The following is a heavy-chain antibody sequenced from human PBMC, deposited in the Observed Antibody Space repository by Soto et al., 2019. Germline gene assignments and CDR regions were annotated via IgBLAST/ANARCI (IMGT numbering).Heavy chain of an antibody. CDR3: ATPDYGGDY. D-gene: IGHD4-17*01. CDR1: GGSASSGSYY. Sequence: SETLSLTCTVSGGSASSGSYYWSWIRQPPGKGLERIGNIYYSGSTNYNPSLKSRVTISVDTYKNQFSLELTSVSAADTAVYVFATPDYGGDYWGQGTLVTVSS. CDR2: IYYSGST. J-gene: IGHJ4*02. V-gene: IGHV4-61*01.